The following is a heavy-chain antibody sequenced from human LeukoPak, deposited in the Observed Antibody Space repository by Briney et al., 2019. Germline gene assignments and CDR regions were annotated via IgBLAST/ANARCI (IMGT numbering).Heavy chain of an antibody. CDR1: GGSISSGGYY. D-gene: IGHD3-16*02. CDR2: IYYSGST. J-gene: IGHJ4*02. CDR3: ARWRVISARYFDY. Sequence: SETLSLTCTVSGGSISSGGYYWSWIRQHPGKGLEWIGYIYYSGSTYYNPSLKSRVTISVDTSKNQFSLKLSSVTAADTAVYYCARWRVISARYFDYWSQGTLVTVSS. V-gene: IGHV4-31*03.